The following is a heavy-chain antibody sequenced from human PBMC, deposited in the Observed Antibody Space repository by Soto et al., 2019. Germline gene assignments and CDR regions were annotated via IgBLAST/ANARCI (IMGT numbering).Heavy chain of an antibody. CDR1: GFTFSNYA. J-gene: IGHJ4*02. V-gene: IGHV3-11*03. Sequence: GGSLRLSCAASGFTFSNYAMTWVRQTPGKGLEWVSYIGTRSTYTDYADSVKGRFTISRDNAKRSLYLQMDSLRADDTAVYYCARNPFDYWGQGTLVTVSS. CDR2: IGTRSTYT. CDR3: ARNPFDY.